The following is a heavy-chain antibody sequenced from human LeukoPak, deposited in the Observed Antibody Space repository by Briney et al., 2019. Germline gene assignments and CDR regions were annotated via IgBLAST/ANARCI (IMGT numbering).Heavy chain of an antibody. D-gene: IGHD3-9*01. J-gene: IGHJ5*02. CDR2: IYYSGST. V-gene: IGHV4-39*01. CDR3: ARYGADILTGYYNRALNWFDP. Sequence: SETLSLTCTVSGGSISSSSYYWGWIRQPPGKGLEWIGSIYYSGSTYYNPSLKSRVTISVDTSKNQFSLKLSSVTAADTAVYYCARYGADILTGYYNRALNWFDPWGQGTLVTVSS. CDR1: GGSISSSSYY.